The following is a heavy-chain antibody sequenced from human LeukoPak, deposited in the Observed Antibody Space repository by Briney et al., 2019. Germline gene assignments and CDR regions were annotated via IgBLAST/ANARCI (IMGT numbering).Heavy chain of an antibody. D-gene: IGHD5-24*01. Sequence: SETLSLTCTVSGGSISSSSYYWGWIRQPPGKGLEWIGSIYYSGSTYYNPSLKSRVTISVDTSKNQFSLKLSSVTAADTAVYYCARDRDGYNSAFDYWGQGTLVTVSS. V-gene: IGHV4-39*07. J-gene: IGHJ4*02. CDR1: GGSISSSSYY. CDR3: ARDRDGYNSAFDY. CDR2: IYYSGST.